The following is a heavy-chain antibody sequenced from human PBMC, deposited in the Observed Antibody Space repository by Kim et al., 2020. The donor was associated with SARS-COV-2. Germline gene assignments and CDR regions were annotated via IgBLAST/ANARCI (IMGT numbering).Heavy chain of an antibody. V-gene: IGHV4-59*08. CDR1: GVSISSYY. J-gene: IGHJ4*02. Sequence: SETLSLTCSVSGVSISSYYWSWIRQPPGKGLEWIGYIYYSGSANYNPSLRSRVTISVDTSKNQFSLKLSSVTAADTAVYYCAGTARGANFDYLGRGALVT. D-gene: IGHD1-26*01. CDR3: AGTARGANFDY. CDR2: IYYSGSA.